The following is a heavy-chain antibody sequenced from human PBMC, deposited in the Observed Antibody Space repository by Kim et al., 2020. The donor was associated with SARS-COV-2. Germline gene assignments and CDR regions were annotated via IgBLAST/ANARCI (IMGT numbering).Heavy chain of an antibody. D-gene: IGHD6-6*01. J-gene: IGHJ4*02. Sequence: ADSVKGRFTISRDNSKNTLYLQMNSLRAEDTAVYYCAKDLGSSSRGYFDYWGQGTLVTVSS. CDR3: AKDLGSSSRGYFDY. V-gene: IGHV3-23*01.